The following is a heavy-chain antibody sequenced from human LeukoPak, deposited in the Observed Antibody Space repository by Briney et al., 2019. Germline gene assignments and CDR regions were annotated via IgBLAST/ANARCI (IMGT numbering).Heavy chain of an antibody. Sequence: SVKVSCKASGTTFSRSAISWVRQAPGQGLEGIGGVIPILGTTNYAQTFQDRVSITTDESTSTAYMEVSSLRSVDTAVYFCARDDGSATLGFDSWGQGTLVTVSS. CDR2: VIPILGTT. CDR3: ARDDGSATLGFDS. D-gene: IGHD6-25*01. J-gene: IGHJ4*02. V-gene: IGHV1-69*05. CDR1: GTTFSRSA.